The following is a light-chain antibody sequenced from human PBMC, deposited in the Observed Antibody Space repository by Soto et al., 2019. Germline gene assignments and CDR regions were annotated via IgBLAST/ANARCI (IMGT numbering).Light chain of an antibody. J-gene: IGKJ2*01. CDR2: GAS. Sequence: EIVMTQSPATLSVSPGESATLSCRASQSISSELAWYQQKPGQPPMLLIYGASTRATGVPARFTGSGSGSDFTLTISGLQSEDFAVYYCQQGHNWPLTFGQGTRLEI. V-gene: IGKV3-15*01. CDR3: QQGHNWPLT. CDR1: QSISSE.